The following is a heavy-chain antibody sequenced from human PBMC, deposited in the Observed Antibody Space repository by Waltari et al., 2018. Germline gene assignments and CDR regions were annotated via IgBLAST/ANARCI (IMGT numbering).Heavy chain of an antibody. CDR3: ARDLGTRVRGGDAFDI. D-gene: IGHD3-10*01. J-gene: IGHJ3*02. V-gene: IGHV1-8*01. CDR1: GYTFTSYD. CDR2: MNPNSGKT. Sequence: QVQLVQSGAEVKKPGASVKVSCKASGYTFTSYDINWVRQATGQGLEWMGWMNPNSGKTGYAQKFQGRVTMTRNTSISTAYMELSSLRSEDTAVYYCARDLGTRVRGGDAFDIWGQGTMVTVSS.